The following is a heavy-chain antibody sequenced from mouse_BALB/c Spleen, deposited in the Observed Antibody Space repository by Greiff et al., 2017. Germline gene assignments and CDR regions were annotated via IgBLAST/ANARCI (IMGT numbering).Heavy chain of an antibody. D-gene: IGHD2-4*01. CDR3: AREGDYDGDAMDY. CDR1: GFTFSDYY. Sequence: EVQLVESGGGLVKPGGSLKLSCAASGFTFSDYYMYWVRQTPEKRLEWVATISDGGSYTYYPDSVKGRFTISRDNAKNNLYLQMSSLKSEDTAMYYCAREGDYDGDAMDYWGQGTSVTVSS. V-gene: IGHV5-4*02. J-gene: IGHJ4*01. CDR2: ISDGGSYT.